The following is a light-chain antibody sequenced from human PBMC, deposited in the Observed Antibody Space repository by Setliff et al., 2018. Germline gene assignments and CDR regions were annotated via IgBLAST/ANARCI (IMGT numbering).Light chain of an antibody. CDR1: KLGDKY. V-gene: IGLV3-1*01. J-gene: IGLJ1*01. CDR3: QAWDSSIAV. Sequence: SYELTQPPSVSVSPGQTASITCSGDKLGDKYASWYQQRPGQSPVLVIYEDSKRPSGIPERFSGSNSGNTATLTISGSQAMDEADYYCQAWDSSIAVFGTGTKV. CDR2: EDS.